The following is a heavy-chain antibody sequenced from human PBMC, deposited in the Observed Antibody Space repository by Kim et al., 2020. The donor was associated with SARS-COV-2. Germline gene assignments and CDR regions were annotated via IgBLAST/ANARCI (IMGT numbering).Heavy chain of an antibody. Sequence: YNPSLKSRVTISVDTSKNQFSLKLSSVTAADTAVYYCARLGHSSSWYMKDWGQGTLVTVSS. CDR3: ARLGHSSSWYMKD. V-gene: IGHV4-34*01. D-gene: IGHD6-13*01. J-gene: IGHJ4*02.